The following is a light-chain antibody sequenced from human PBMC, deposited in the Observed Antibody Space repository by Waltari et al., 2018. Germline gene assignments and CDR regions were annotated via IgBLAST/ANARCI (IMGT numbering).Light chain of an antibody. J-gene: IGKJ3*01. CDR3: QQYNNWPLYT. CDR2: GAS. CDR1: HNFGPY. V-gene: IGKV3-15*01. Sequence: EVVMTQSPTTLSVSPGERATLSCRASHNFGPYLAWYQQKPRQAPRLLIYGASTGATGIPARFSGSGSGTEFTLTINSLQSEDFAVYYCQQYNNWPLYTFGPGTKVNIK.